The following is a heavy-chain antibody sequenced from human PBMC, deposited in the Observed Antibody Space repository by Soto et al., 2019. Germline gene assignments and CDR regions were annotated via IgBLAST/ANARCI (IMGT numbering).Heavy chain of an antibody. CDR3: ARDQQNTGALRDWYFDL. CDR2: IYYSGST. J-gene: IGHJ2*01. CDR1: GGSISSGGYY. D-gene: IGHD2-2*01. V-gene: IGHV4-31*03. Sequence: QVPLQESGPGLVKPSQTLSLTCTVSGGSISSGGYYWSWIRQHPGKGLEWIGYIYYSGSTYYNPSLKSRVTISVDTSKNQFSLKLSSVTAADTAVYYCARDQQNTGALRDWYFDLWGRGTLVTVSS.